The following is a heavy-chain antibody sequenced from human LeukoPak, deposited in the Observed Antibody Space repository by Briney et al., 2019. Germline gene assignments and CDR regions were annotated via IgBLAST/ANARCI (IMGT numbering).Heavy chain of an antibody. Sequence: PGGSLRLSCAASGFTFSSYWMHWVRQAPGKGLLWVSRINPDGLSTSHADPVKGRFTISRDNAKSSLYLQMNSLTAEDTAVYYCVRDAGRRFDYWGQGTLVTVSS. J-gene: IGHJ4*02. CDR3: VRDAGRRFDY. CDR1: GFTFSSYW. CDR2: INPDGLST. V-gene: IGHV3-74*01.